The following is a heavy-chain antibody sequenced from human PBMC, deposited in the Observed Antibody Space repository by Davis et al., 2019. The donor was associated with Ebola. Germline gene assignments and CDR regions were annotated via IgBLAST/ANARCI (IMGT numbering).Heavy chain of an antibody. J-gene: IGHJ3*02. CDR2: INPNDGRT. CDR1: GYTFTNYY. Sequence: AASVNVSCKASGYTFTNYYMHWVRQAPGQGLEWMGLINPNDGRTIYAQKFQGRVTVTRDTSKTTVYMDLSSLRSEDTALYYCTTPGGQDSGYDVFDIWGQGTMVTVSS. CDR3: TTPGGQDSGYDVFDI. V-gene: IGHV1-46*03. D-gene: IGHD5-12*01.